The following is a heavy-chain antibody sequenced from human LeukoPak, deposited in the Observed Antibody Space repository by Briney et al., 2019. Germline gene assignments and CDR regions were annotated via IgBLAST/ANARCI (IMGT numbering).Heavy chain of an antibody. CDR2: IYRGGGT. CDR1: VFTLRNNY. V-gene: IGHV3-66*01. J-gene: IGHJ4*02. Sequence: LRLSCASSVFTLRNNYVSWVRQAPGKGLEWGSVIYRGGGTAYTDSVKDRFTISRDSSRNTLYLQMNSLRAEDTAVYYCAKDFCSGGSCYSLNYWGQGTLVTVSS. D-gene: IGHD2-15*01. CDR3: AKDFCSGGSCYSLNY.